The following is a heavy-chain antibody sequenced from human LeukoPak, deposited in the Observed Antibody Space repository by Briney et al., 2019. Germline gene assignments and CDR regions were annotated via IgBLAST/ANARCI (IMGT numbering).Heavy chain of an antibody. J-gene: IGHJ4*02. CDR2: ISAYNGNT. CDR3: ARDGPQDCSSTSCYPARY. CDR1: GYTFTSYG. Sequence: ALVKVSCKASGYTFTSYGISWVRQAPGQGLEWMGWISAYNGNTNYAQKLQGRVTMTTDTSTSTAYMELRSLRSDDTAVYYCARDGPQDCSSTSCYPARYWGQGTLVTVSS. V-gene: IGHV1-18*01. D-gene: IGHD2-2*01.